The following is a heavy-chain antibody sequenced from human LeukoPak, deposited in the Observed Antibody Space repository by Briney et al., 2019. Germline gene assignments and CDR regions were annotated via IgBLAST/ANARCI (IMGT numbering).Heavy chain of an antibody. V-gene: IGHV1-8*01. CDR3: ASTYYYDSSGSLRAY. D-gene: IGHD3-22*01. Sequence: ASVKSSYNASGYTFTRYEIIWGRQATEPRLKWRGWMNPKSGNTGYAQKLQVRVTMTRHTSISTAYTELSSLRSEDTALYYCASTYYYDSSGSLRAYGGQGTRVTVSS. J-gene: IGHJ4*02. CDR2: MNPKSGNT. CDR1: GYTFTRYE.